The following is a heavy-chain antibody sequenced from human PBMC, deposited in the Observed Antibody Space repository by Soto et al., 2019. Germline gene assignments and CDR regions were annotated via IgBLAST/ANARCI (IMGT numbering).Heavy chain of an antibody. J-gene: IGHJ3*02. Sequence: QVQLVQSGAEVKKPGSSVKVSCKASGGTFSSYTISWVRQAPGQGLEWMGRIIPILGIANYAQKFQGRVTITADKSTSTAYMELSSLRSEDTAVYYCARGYASSSWYSDAFDIWGQGTMVTLSS. CDR2: IIPILGIA. CDR1: GGTFSSYT. CDR3: ARGYASSSWYSDAFDI. D-gene: IGHD6-13*01. V-gene: IGHV1-69*02.